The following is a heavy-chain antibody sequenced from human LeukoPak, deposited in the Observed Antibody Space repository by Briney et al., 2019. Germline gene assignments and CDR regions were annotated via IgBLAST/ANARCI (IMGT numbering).Heavy chain of an antibody. CDR3: ARNGLREYYGMDV. CDR1: GFTVSSNY. Sequence: PGGSLRLSCAASGFTVSSNYMNWVRQAPGKGLEWVSVIYSGGSTYYADSVKGRFTISRDNSKNTVYLQMNSLRAEDTAMYYCARNGLREYYGMDVWGQGTTVTVSS. CDR2: IYSGGST. V-gene: IGHV3-53*05. D-gene: IGHD3-16*01. J-gene: IGHJ6*02.